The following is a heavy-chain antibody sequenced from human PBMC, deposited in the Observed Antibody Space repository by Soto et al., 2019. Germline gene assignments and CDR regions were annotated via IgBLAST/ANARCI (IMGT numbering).Heavy chain of an antibody. D-gene: IGHD6-13*01. CDR1: GGSFSGYY. V-gene: IGHV4-34*01. CDR2: INHSGST. CDR3: ATSYGNAWYTY. J-gene: IGHJ4*02. Sequence: SETLSLTCAVYGGSFSGYYWSWIRQPPGKGLEWIGEINHSGSTNHNPSLKSRLTISVDRSKNQFTLQLTSVTVEDTAVYYCATSYGNAWYTYWGQGTQVTVSS.